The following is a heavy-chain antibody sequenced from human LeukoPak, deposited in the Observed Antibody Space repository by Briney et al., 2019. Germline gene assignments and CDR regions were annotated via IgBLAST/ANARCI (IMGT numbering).Heavy chain of an antibody. CDR3: AKEYGSGSYYPY. D-gene: IGHD3-10*01. CDR1: GFTFSSYG. J-gene: IGHJ4*02. V-gene: IGHV3-23*01. Sequence: GGTLRLSCAASGFTFSSYGMNWVRQAPGKGLEWVSAISGSGGSTYYADSVKGRFTISRDNSKDTLYLQMNSLRAEDTAVYYCAKEYGSGSYYPYWGQGTLVTVSS. CDR2: ISGSGGST.